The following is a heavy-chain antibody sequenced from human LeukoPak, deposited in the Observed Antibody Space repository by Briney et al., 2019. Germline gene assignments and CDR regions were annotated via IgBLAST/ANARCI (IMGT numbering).Heavy chain of an antibody. V-gene: IGHV4-61*02. CDR3: ARDNLDYDILTGYSQYYFDY. CDR2: IYTSGST. Sequence: SQTLSLTCTVSGGSISSGSYYWSWIWQPAGKGLEWIGRIYTSGSTNYNPSLKSRVTISVDTSKNQFSLKLISVTAADTAVYYCARDNLDYDILTGYSQYYFDYWGQGTLVTVSS. D-gene: IGHD3-9*01. CDR1: GGSISSGSYY. J-gene: IGHJ4*02.